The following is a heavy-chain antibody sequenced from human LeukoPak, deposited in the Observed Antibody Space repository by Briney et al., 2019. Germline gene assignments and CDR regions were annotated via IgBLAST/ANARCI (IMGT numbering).Heavy chain of an antibody. Sequence: KTGGSLRLSCAASGFTFSDYYMSWIRQAPGKGLEWVSYISSSGSTIYYADSVKGRFTISRDNAKNSLYLQMNSLRAEDTAVYYCARSREAAAGLDYYYYGMDVWGQGTTVTVSS. V-gene: IGHV3-11*01. J-gene: IGHJ6*02. CDR2: ISSSGSTI. D-gene: IGHD6-13*01. CDR1: GFTFSDYY. CDR3: ARSREAAAGLDYYYYGMDV.